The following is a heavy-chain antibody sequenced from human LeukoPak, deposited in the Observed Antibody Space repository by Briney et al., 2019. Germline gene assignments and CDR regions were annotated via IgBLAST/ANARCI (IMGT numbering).Heavy chain of an antibody. V-gene: IGHV3-74*01. CDR2: INSDGINT. Sequence: GGSLRLSCAASGFTFSNYWMHWVRHAPGKGLVWVSRINSDGINTSYADSVKGRFTISRDNAKNTLNLQMNSLRAEDTAVYYCAKDPGGLIRYGVFDYWGQGTLVSVSS. J-gene: IGHJ4*02. CDR3: AKDPGGLIRYGVFDY. CDR1: GFTFSNYW. D-gene: IGHD4-17*01.